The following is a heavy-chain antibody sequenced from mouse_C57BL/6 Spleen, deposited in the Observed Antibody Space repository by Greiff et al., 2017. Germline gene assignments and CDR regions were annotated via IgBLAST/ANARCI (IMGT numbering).Heavy chain of an antibody. Sequence: DVQLVESGGGLVQPKGSLKLSCAASGFTFNTYAMHWVRQAPGKGLEWVARIRSKSSNYATYYADSVKDRFTISRDDSQSMLYLQMNNLEAEDTAMYCCGNGNWFAYWGQGTLVTVSA. CDR1: GFTFNTYA. CDR3: GNGNWFAY. V-gene: IGHV10-3*01. D-gene: IGHD2-1*01. J-gene: IGHJ3*01. CDR2: IRSKSSNYAT.